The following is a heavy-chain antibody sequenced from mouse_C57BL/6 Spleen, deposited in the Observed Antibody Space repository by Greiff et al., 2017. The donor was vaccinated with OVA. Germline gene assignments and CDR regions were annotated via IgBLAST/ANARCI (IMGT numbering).Heavy chain of an antibody. Sequence: VQGVESGPELVKPGASVKISCKASGYAFSSSWMNWVKQRPGKGLEWIGRIYPGDGDTNYNVKFKGKATLTADKSSSTAYMQLSSLTSEDSAVYFCARGDGYYGYWGQGTTLTVSS. CDR1: GYAFSSSW. V-gene: IGHV1-82*01. J-gene: IGHJ2*01. CDR3: ARGDGYYGY. CDR2: IYPGDGDT. D-gene: IGHD2-3*01.